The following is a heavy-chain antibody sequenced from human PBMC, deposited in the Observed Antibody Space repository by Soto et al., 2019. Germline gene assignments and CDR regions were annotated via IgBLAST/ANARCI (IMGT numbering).Heavy chain of an antibody. CDR3: ARGETQQQRDY. CDR1: GDSISSDKW. J-gene: IGHJ4*02. V-gene: IGHV4-4*02. D-gene: IGHD6-13*01. Sequence: SETLSLTCAVSGDSISSDKWWSWVRQPPGKGLEWIGEIYHSGSTKYNPSLKSRVIISVDKSKNQFSLNLTSVTDADTAVYYCARGETQQQRDYWGQGTLVTVSS. CDR2: IYHSGST.